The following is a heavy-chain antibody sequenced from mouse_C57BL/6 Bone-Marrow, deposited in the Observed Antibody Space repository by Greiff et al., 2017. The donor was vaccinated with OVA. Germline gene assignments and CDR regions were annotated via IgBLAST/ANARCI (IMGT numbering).Heavy chain of an antibody. J-gene: IGHJ3*01. CDR3: ARSPYYGSSPAWFAY. D-gene: IGHD1-1*01. CDR1: GFSLTSYA. V-gene: IGHV2-9-1*01. Sequence: VKLVESGPGLVAPSQSLSITCTVSGFSLTSYAISWVRQPPGKGLEWLGVIWTGGGTNYNSALKSRLSISKDNSKSQVFLKMNSLQTDDTARYYCARSPYYGSSPAWFAYWGQGTLVTVSA. CDR2: IWTGGGT.